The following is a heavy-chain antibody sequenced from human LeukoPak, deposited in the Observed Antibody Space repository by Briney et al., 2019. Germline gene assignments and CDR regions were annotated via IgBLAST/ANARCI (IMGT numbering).Heavy chain of an antibody. CDR1: GGSISSSSYY. CDR3: ARTTGGDFDY. CDR2: IYYSGST. V-gene: IGHV4-39*07. D-gene: IGHD1-14*01. Sequence: SETLSLTCTVSGGSISSSSYYWGWIRQPPGKGLEWIGSIYYSGSTYYNPSLKSRVTISVDMSKNQFSLKLSSVTAADTAVYYCARTTGGDFDYWGQGTLVTVSS. J-gene: IGHJ4*02.